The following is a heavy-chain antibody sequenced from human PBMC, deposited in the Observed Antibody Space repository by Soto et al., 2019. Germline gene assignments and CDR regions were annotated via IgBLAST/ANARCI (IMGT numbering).Heavy chain of an antibody. J-gene: IGHJ6*02. CDR3: ARDIVVVSYYYGMDV. CDR2: VIHIVGTA. Sequence: QVQLVQSGAEVKKPGSSVKVSCKASGGTFSSYAISWVRQAPGQGLEWMGGVIHIVGTANYAQKFQGRVTIHADKSTSTAYMELSSLRSEDTAVYYCARDIVVVSYYYGMDVWGQGTTVTVSS. D-gene: IGHD2-2*01. V-gene: IGHV1-69*06. CDR1: GGTFSSYA.